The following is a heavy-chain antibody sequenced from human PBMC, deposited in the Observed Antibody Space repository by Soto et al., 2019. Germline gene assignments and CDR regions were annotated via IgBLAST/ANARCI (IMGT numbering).Heavy chain of an antibody. D-gene: IGHD1-26*01. J-gene: IGHJ4*02. CDR3: AKPLAHGIVRGTGIDS. CDR1: GFSFRSYA. CDR2: INEEGDDT. Sequence: EVQLLESGGGLVQPGGSLRLSCAASGFSFRSYAMKWVRQAPGKGLEWVSSINEEGDDTYYAKSVRGRFTISRDNSKITLNLQMNSLRAEDTAIYYCAKPLAHGIVRGTGIDSWGQGTLVTVSS. V-gene: IGHV3-23*01.